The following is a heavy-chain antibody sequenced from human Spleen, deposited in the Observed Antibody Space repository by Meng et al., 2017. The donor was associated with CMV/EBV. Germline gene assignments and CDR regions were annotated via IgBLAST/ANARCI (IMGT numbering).Heavy chain of an antibody. D-gene: IGHD2-15*01. V-gene: IGHV4-30-4*08. CDR2: IYYSGST. Sequence: VRLQEAGPRLGKPSQTLSLPCTFSGGSTRSGDHYWSWIRQPPGKGLEWIGYIYYSGSTYYNPSLKSRVTISVDTSKNQFSLKLSSVTAADTAVYYCARDRGGLDYWGQGTLVTVSS. CDR1: GGSTRSGDHY. CDR3: ARDRGGLDY. J-gene: IGHJ4*02.